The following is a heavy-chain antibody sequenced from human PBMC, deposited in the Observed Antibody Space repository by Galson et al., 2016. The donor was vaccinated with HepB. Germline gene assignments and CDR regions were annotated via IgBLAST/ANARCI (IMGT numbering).Heavy chain of an antibody. CDR2: IGTDSSYT. Sequence: SLRLSCAASGFTFSDYYMTWIRPAPGKGLEWVSYIGTDSSYTVYADPVKGRLTIPRDNAENSVYLQMNSLTAEDSGVYYCVARGGYYAIYFYGMDVWGQGTSVTVSS. CDR3: VARGGYYAIYFYGMDV. D-gene: IGHD3-3*01. J-gene: IGHJ6*02. V-gene: IGHV3-11*06. CDR1: GFTFSDYY.